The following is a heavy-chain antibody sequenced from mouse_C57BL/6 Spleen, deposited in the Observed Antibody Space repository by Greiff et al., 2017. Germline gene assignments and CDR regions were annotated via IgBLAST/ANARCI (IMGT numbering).Heavy chain of an antibody. CDR3: ARDETGTRYFDV. V-gene: IGHV5-16*01. Sequence: EVKVVESEGGLVQPGSSMKLSCTASGFTFSDYYMAWVRQVPEKGLEWVANINYDGSSTYYLDSLKSRFIISRDNAKNILYLQMSSLKSEDTATYYCARDETGTRYFDVWGTGTTVTVSS. CDR1: GFTFSDYY. CDR2: INYDGSST. D-gene: IGHD4-1*01. J-gene: IGHJ1*03.